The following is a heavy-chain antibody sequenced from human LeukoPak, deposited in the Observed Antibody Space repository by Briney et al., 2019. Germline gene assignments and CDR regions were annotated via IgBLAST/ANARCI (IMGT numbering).Heavy chain of an antibody. J-gene: IGHJ4*02. CDR2: ISAYNGNT. CDR1: GYTFTSYG. V-gene: IGHV1-18*01. CDR3: AKDRGPYRFDY. Sequence: ASVTVSCKASGYTFTSYGISWVRQAPGQGLEWMGWISAYNGNTNYAQKLQGRVTMTTDTSTSTPYMELRSLRSDDTAVYYCAKDRGPYRFDYWGQGTLVTVSS.